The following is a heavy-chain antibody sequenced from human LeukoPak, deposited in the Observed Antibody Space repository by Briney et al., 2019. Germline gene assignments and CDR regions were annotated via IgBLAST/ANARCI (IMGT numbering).Heavy chain of an antibody. Sequence: TGGSLRLSCAASGFTFSNYAMTWVRQAPGKGLEWVSVIYSGGSTYYADSVKGRFTISRDNSKNTLYLQMNSLRAEDTAVYYCANLNSGYSSGWGQGTLVTVSS. D-gene: IGHD6-19*01. V-gene: IGHV3-66*01. CDR3: ANLNSGYSSG. CDR2: IYSGGST. CDR1: GFTFSNYA. J-gene: IGHJ4*02.